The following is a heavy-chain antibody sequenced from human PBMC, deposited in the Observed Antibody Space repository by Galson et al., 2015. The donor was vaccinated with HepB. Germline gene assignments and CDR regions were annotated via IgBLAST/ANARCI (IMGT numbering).Heavy chain of an antibody. D-gene: IGHD2-15*01. CDR1: GFTFSSYA. CDR2: ISGSGGST. J-gene: IGHJ6*02. CDR3: AKAVVVPLYGMDV. Sequence: SLRLSCAASGFTFSSYAMSWVRQAPGKGLEWVSAISGSGGSTYYADSVKGRFTISRDNSKNTLYLQMNSLRAEDTAVYYCAKAVVVPLYGMDVWGQGTTVTVSS. V-gene: IGHV3-23*01.